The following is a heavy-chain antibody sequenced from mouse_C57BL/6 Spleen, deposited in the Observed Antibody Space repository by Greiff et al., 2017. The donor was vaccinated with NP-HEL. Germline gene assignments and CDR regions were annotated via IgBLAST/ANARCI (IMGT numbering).Heavy chain of an antibody. Sequence: DVMLVESEGGLVQPGSSMKLSCTASGFTFSDYYMAWVRQVPEKGLEWVANINYDGSSTYYLDSLKSRFIISRDNAKNILYLQMSSLKSEDTATYYCARGGNYDGYHYAMDYWGQGTSVTVSS. CDR3: ARGGNYDGYHYAMDY. CDR1: GFTFSDYY. V-gene: IGHV5-16*01. D-gene: IGHD2-3*01. CDR2: INYDGSST. J-gene: IGHJ4*01.